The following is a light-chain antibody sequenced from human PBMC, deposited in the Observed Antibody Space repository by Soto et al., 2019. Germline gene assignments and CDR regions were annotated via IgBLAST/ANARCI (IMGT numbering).Light chain of an antibody. J-gene: IGLJ1*01. V-gene: IGLV2-14*01. CDR3: SSYTGSSTFV. CDR2: DVN. Sequence: QSALTQPASVSGSPGQSITISCTGTSSDVGGYNYVSWYQQLPGKAPKLMIYDVNNRPSGVSNRFSGSKSGNTASLPISGLQAADEADYYCSSYTGSSTFVFGTGTKLTVL. CDR1: SSDVGGYNY.